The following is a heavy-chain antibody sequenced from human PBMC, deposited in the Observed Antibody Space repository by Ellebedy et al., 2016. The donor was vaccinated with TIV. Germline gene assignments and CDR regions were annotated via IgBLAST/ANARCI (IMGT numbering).Heavy chain of an antibody. Sequence: MPSETLSLTCTVSGDSITSSTYLWGWIRQPPGTGLEWIATIHDRGTTYYNPSLKSRVTISVDTSKNQFSLRLNSVTAADTAIYYCARAIHFDWLLPPAFDYWGRGALVTVSS. D-gene: IGHD3-9*01. CDR3: ARAIHFDWLLPPAFDY. CDR2: IHDRGTT. J-gene: IGHJ4*02. CDR1: GDSITSSTYL. V-gene: IGHV4-39*07.